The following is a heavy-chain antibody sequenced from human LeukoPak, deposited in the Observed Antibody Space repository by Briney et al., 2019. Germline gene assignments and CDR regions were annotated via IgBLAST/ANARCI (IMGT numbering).Heavy chain of an antibody. Sequence: GGSLRLSCAASGFTFSSYAMSWVRQAPGKGLEWVSAISVSGDSTYYADSVKGRFTISRDNSKNTLYLQMNSLRAEDTAVYYCANYCGGGICPADYWGQGTLVTVSS. CDR3: ANYCGGGICPADY. V-gene: IGHV3-23*01. CDR2: ISVSGDST. CDR1: GFTFSSYA. D-gene: IGHD2-15*01. J-gene: IGHJ4*02.